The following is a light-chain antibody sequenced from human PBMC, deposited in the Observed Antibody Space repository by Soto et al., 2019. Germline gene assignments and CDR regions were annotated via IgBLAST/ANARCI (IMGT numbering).Light chain of an antibody. CDR3: ATWDSSLSVGV. V-gene: IGLV1-51*01. CDR2: DNN. Sequence: QSVLTQPPSVSAAPGQEVSISCSGRSSNIGRNYVCWYQQLPGTAPKLLIDDNNKRPSDSPDRCSGSQSGTSATLAITGLPTGDEADYYCATWDSSLSVGVFGGGTKLTVL. CDR1: SSNIGRNY. J-gene: IGLJ2*01.